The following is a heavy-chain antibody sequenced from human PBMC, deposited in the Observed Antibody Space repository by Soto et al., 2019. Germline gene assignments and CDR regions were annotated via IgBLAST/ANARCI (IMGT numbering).Heavy chain of an antibody. CDR3: ARVVLMVYAPNWFDP. J-gene: IGHJ5*02. D-gene: IGHD2-8*01. V-gene: IGHV4-31*03. CDR2: IYYSGST. CDR1: GGSISSGGYY. Sequence: SETLSLTCTVSGGSISSGGYYWSWIRQHPGKGLEWIGYIYYSGSTYYNPSLKSRVTISVDTSKNQFSLKLSSVTAADTAVYYCARVVLMVYAPNWFDPWGQGTLVTVSS.